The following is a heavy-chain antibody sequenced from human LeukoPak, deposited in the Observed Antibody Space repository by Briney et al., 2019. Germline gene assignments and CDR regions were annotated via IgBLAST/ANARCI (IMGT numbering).Heavy chain of an antibody. V-gene: IGHV3-23*01. CDR1: GCTFRNSA. CDR3: AKDGSWGDYYFYFYIDV. CDR2: ISASGHYT. Sequence: PGASLRLSCDASGCTFRNSARSWVRKAPGKGLEWVSGISASGHYTYNADSAKGRFTISRDNSKNTLYLQMNSLRAEDTALYFCAKDGSWGDYYFYFYIDVWGKGTTVTVSS. D-gene: IGHD3-16*01. J-gene: IGHJ6*03.